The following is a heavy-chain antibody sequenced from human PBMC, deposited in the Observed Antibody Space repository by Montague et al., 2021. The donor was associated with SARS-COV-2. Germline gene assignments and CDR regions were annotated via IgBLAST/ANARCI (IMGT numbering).Heavy chain of an antibody. J-gene: IGHJ6*02. CDR1: GGSISSGSYY. CDR3: ARVRAARYSGSRTAYGMDV. V-gene: IGHV4-61*02. D-gene: IGHD1-26*01. CDR2: IYTSGST. Sequence: TLSLTCTVSGGSISSGSYYWSWIRQPAGKGLEWIGRIYTSGSTNYNPSLKSRVTISLDTSKNQFSLRLSSVTAADTALYSCARVRAARYSGSRTAYGMDVWGQGTTVTVSS.